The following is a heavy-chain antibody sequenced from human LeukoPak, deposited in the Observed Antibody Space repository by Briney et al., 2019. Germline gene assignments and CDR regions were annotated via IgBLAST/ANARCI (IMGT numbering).Heavy chain of an antibody. CDR3: AREDGESPLFDY. CDR2: IIPIFGTA. Sequence: SVKVSCKASGGTFSSYATSWVRQAPGQGLEWMGGIIPIFGTANYAQKFQGRVTITADESTSTAYMELSSLRSEDTAVYYCAREDGESPLFDYWGQGTLVTVSS. V-gene: IGHV1-69*01. CDR1: GGTFSSYA. D-gene: IGHD3-10*01. J-gene: IGHJ4*02.